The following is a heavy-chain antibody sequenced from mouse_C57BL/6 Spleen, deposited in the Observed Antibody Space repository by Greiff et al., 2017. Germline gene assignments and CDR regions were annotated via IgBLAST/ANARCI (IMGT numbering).Heavy chain of an antibody. V-gene: IGHV1-52*01. CDR2: IDPSDSET. CDR1: GYTFTSYW. Sequence: QVQLQQPGAELVRPGSSVKLSCKASGYTFTSYWMHWVKQRPIQGLEWIGNIDPSDSETHYNQKFKDKATLTVDKSSSTAYMQLSSLTSEDSAVYYCARGDDYPYYFDYWGQGTTLTVSS. J-gene: IGHJ2*01. D-gene: IGHD2-4*01. CDR3: ARGDDYPYYFDY.